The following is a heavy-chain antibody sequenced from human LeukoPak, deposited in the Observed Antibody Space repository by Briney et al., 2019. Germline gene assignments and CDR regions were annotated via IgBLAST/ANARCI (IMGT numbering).Heavy chain of an antibody. Sequence: GGSLRLSCAASGFTFSDYYMSWIRQAPGKGLEWVSYISSSSSYTNYADSVKGRFTISRDNAKNSLYLQMNSLRAEDTAVYYCATSRNSGYGKSQLDYWGQGTLVPVSS. CDR2: ISSSSSYT. D-gene: IGHD5-12*01. J-gene: IGHJ4*02. CDR1: GFTFSDYY. CDR3: ATSRNSGYGKSQLDY. V-gene: IGHV3-11*06.